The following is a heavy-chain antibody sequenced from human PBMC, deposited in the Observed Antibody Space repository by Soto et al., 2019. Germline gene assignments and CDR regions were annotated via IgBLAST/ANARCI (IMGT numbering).Heavy chain of an antibody. CDR1: GFTFSGYS. V-gene: IGHV3-21*01. D-gene: IGHD6-13*01. CDR3: ARDSSSWTNWFDP. J-gene: IGHJ5*02. Sequence: GGSLRLSCAASGFTFSGYSMNWVRQAPGKGLEWVSSISSSSSYIYYADSVKGRFTISRDNAKNPLYLQMNSLRAEDTAVYYCARDSSSWTNWFDPWGQGTLVTVSS. CDR2: ISSSSSYI.